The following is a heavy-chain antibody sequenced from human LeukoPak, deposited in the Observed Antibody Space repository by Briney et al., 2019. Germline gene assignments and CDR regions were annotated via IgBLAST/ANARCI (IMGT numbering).Heavy chain of an antibody. Sequence: SETLSLTCTVSGGSIGRYYWSWIRQPPGKGLEWIGYIYYSGSTNYTPSLKSRVTISVDTSKSQFSLKLSSVTAADTAVYYCASGSSGGNPYYFDYWGQGTLVTVSS. CDR3: ASGSSGGNPYYFDY. CDR2: IYYSGST. J-gene: IGHJ4*02. V-gene: IGHV4-59*01. D-gene: IGHD6-19*01. CDR1: GGSIGRYY.